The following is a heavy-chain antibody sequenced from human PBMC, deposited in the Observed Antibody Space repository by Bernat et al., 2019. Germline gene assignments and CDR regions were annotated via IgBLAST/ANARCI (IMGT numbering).Heavy chain of an antibody. D-gene: IGHD3-10*01. J-gene: IGHJ4*02. CDR1: GFTFSSYG. CDR3: AKLLNYYGSGRGTPVDY. Sequence: QVQLVESGGGVVQPGRSLRLSCAASGFTFSSYGMHCVRQAPGKGLEWVAVISYDGSNKYYADSVKGRFTISRDNSKNTLYLQMNSLRAEDTAVYYCAKLLNYYGSGRGTPVDYWGQGTLVTVSS. CDR2: ISYDGSNK. V-gene: IGHV3-30*18.